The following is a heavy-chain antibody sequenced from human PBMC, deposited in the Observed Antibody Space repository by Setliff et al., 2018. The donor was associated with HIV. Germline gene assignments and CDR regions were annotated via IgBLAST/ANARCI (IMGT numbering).Heavy chain of an antibody. V-gene: IGHV4-31*03. D-gene: IGHD6-13*01. CDR2: IYYSGTT. J-gene: IGHJ6*03. CDR1: GGSINSGNNY. CDR3: ARMAAAGRGHYYYYVDV. Sequence: NPSETLSLTCTVSGGSINSGNNYWSWIRQHPGKGLEWIGFIYYSGTTYYNPSLKSRLTMSVDTSKNQFSLKLSSVTAADTAVYFCARMAAAGRGHYYYYVDVWGKGTTVTVSS.